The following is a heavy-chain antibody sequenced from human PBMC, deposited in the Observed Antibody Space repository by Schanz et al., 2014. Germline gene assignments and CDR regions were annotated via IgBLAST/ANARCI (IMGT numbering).Heavy chain of an antibody. CDR3: ARGGSGSHYRLDY. V-gene: IGHV3-21*02. J-gene: IGHJ4*02. CDR2: ISSRSSHI. D-gene: IGHD1-26*01. Sequence: EVQLVESGGGLVKPGGSLRLSCGVSGFTASSHSMNWVRQAPGKGLEWVSSISSRSSHIYYADSVKGRFTVSRDNAKNALYLQMNSLRAEDTGLYFCARGGSGSHYRLDYWGQGTLVTVSS. CDR1: GFTASSHS.